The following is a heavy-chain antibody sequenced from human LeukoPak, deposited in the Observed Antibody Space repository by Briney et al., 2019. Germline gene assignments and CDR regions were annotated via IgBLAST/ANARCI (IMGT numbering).Heavy chain of an antibody. J-gene: IGHJ5*02. D-gene: IGHD6-19*01. CDR1: GGSISNYY. CDR3: ARLSTTSGWYSWFDP. V-gene: IGHV4-59*08. Sequence: SETLSLTCAVSGGSISNYYWSWIRQPPGKGLECIGYIYYTGSTTYNPSLKSRVTISVDSSKNQFSLRLSSVTAADTAVYCCARLSTTSGWYSWFDPWGQGTLVTVSS. CDR2: IYYTGST.